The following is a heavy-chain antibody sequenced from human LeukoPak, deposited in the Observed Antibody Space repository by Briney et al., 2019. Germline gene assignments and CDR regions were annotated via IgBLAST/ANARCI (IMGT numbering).Heavy chain of an antibody. CDR3: ARHGADSCSDCWYYDSSGYRLASQFDY. V-gene: IGHV4-39*01. CDR1: GGSISSSSYY. CDR2: IYYSGST. Sequence: PSETLSLTCTVSGGSISSSSYYWGWIRQPPGKGLEWIGSIYYSGSTYYNPSLKSRVTISVDTSKNQFSLKLSSVTAADTAVYYCARHGADSCSDCWYYDSSGYRLASQFDYWGQGTLVTVSS. D-gene: IGHD3-22*01. J-gene: IGHJ4*02.